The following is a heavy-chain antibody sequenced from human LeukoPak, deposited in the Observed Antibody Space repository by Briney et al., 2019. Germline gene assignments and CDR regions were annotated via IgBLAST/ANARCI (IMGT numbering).Heavy chain of an antibody. J-gene: IGHJ4*02. CDR1: GFTFGDYA. D-gene: IGHD3-10*01. CDR3: TGSYGSGSWVDY. Sequence: GGSLRLSCTASGFTFGDYAMSWFRQAPGKGLEWVGFIRSKAYGGTTEYAASVKGRFTISRDDSKSIAYLQMNSLKTEDTAVYYCTGSYGSGSWVDYWGQGTLVTVSS. V-gene: IGHV3-49*03. CDR2: IRSKAYGGTT.